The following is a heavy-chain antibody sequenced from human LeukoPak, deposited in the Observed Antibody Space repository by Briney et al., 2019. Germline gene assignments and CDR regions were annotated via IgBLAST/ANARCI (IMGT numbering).Heavy chain of an antibody. Sequence: ASVKVSCKASGYTFGSYALNWVRQAPGQGLEWMGWISAYNGNTNYAQKLQGRVTMTTDTSTSTAYMELRSLRSDDTAVYYCARVVGAHFDYWGQGTLVTVSS. V-gene: IGHV1-18*01. J-gene: IGHJ4*02. CDR3: ARVVGAHFDY. CDR2: ISAYNGNT. CDR1: GYTFGSYA. D-gene: IGHD2-15*01.